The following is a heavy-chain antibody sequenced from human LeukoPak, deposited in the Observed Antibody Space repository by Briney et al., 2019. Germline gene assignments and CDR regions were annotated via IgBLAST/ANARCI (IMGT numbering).Heavy chain of an antibody. CDR2: ISGRSADI. Sequence: GGSLRLSCAASGITFSSDSMNWVRQAPGKGLEWVSSISGRSADIYYADSVKGRFTISRDNAKNSVFLQMNNLRVEDTAIYYCARRGYHDSSGYDYWGQGTPVTVSS. CDR3: ARRGYHDSSGYDY. CDR1: GITFSSDS. V-gene: IGHV3-21*06. J-gene: IGHJ4*02. D-gene: IGHD3-22*01.